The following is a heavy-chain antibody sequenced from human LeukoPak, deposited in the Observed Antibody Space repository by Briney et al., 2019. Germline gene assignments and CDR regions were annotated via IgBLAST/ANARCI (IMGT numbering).Heavy chain of an antibody. CDR2: IYYSGTT. CDR3: ARQISDYYYYYIDV. V-gene: IGHV4-39*01. J-gene: IGHJ6*03. CDR1: GGSISSSHFY. D-gene: IGHD3-3*01. Sequence: ASETLSLTCTVSGGSISSSHFYWGWIRQPPGKGLEWIGTIYYSGTTYYDPSLESRVTMSADTSKSQFSLTLRSVTAADTAVYYCARQISDYYYYYIDVWGKGATVTVSS.